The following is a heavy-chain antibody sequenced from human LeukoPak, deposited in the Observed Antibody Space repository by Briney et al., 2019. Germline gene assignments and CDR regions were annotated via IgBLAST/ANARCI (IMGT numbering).Heavy chain of an antibody. J-gene: IGHJ4*02. D-gene: IGHD5-18*01. V-gene: IGHV3-7*03. Sequence: LXXXXSGFTXXXYWMXXARQAPGKGLEWVASINHNGNVNYYVDSVKGRFTISRDNAKNSLYLQMSNLRAEDTAVYYCARGSGYNYGFPDYWGQGTLVTVSS. CDR2: INHNGNVN. CDR1: GFTXXXYW. CDR3: ARGSGYNYGFPDY.